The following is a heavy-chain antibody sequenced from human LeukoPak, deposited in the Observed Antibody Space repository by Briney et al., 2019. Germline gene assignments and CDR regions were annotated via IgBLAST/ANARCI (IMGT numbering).Heavy chain of an antibody. V-gene: IGHV4-39*07. D-gene: IGHD4-23*01. J-gene: IGHJ4*02. CDR2: IYYSGST. CDR3: ARGGKGPLY. CDR1: GGSISSGSYY. Sequence: PSETLSLTCTVSGGSISSGSYYWGWIRQPPGKGLEWIGNIYYSGSTYYNPSLKSRVSISVDTSKHQFSLKLTSVTAADTAVYYCARGGKGPLYWGQGTLVTVSS.